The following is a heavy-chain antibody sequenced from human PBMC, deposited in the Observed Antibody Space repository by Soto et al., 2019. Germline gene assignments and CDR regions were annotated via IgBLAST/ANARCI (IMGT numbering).Heavy chain of an antibody. J-gene: IGHJ4*02. CDR1: GFTFSDLY. CDR2: ISSRSSTI. Sequence: QVQLVESGGGLVKPGGSLSLSCAASGFTFSDLYMSWIRQAPGKGLEWVSYISSRSSTIFYADSVKGRFTISRDNAKNSLYRLMNSLRAEDTAVYYCARGTNGAFFGYWGQVILVTVSS. D-gene: IGHD2-8*01. V-gene: IGHV3-11*01. CDR3: ARGTNGAFFGY.